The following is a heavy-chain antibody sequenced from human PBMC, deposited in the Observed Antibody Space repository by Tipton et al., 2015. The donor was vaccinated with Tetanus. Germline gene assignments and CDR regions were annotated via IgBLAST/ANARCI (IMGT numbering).Heavy chain of an antibody. CDR1: GFTFSNYA. CDR3: ARRSLTNYGLDV. D-gene: IGHD1-1*01. J-gene: IGHJ6*02. Sequence: SLRLSCAASGFTFSNYAMSWVRQAPGKGLLWISRINPDGRRTNYADSVKGRFTISRDNAKNAVYLQMNSLRAEDTAVYFCARRSLTNYGLDVWGQGTPVTVSS. CDR2: INPDGRRT. V-gene: IGHV3-74*01.